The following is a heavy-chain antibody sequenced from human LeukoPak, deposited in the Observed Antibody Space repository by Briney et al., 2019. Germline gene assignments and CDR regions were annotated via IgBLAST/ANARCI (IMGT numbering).Heavy chain of an antibody. CDR2: IGTVGDT. CDR3: ARDKNWAFDY. CDR1: GFTFSTYD. V-gene: IGHV3-13*01. Sequence: GGSLRLSCAASGFTFSTYDFHWVRQATGKGLEWVSAIGTVGDTHYPGSVKGRFTISRENAKNSVFLQMDSLRAGDTAVYYCARDKNWAFDYWGQGTLLTVSS. J-gene: IGHJ4*02. D-gene: IGHD7-27*01.